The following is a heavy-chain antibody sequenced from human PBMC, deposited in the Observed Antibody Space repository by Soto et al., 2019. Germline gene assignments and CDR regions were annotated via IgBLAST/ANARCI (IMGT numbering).Heavy chain of an antibody. CDR3: ARTLRGTGIVVVPAAIEGYYYYGMAV. D-gene: IGHD2-2*02. CDR2: IYDTGISGYTPST. Sequence: PSETLSLTCTVSGGSITSSYWSWIRRPPGKGLEWIAYIYDTGISGYTPSTSYNPSLKSRVTISVDKSKNQFSLKLSSVTAADTAVYYCARTLRGTGIVVVPAAIEGYYYYGMAVWGQGTTVTVSS. V-gene: IGHV4-59*12. CDR1: GGSITSSY. J-gene: IGHJ6*02.